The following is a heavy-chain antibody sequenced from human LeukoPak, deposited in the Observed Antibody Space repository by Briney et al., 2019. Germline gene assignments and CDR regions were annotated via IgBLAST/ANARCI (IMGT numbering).Heavy chain of an antibody. CDR1: GFTVSSDY. D-gene: IGHD1-14*01. V-gene: IGHV3-66*01. J-gene: IGHJ6*02. CDR2: IYTGGST. Sequence: PGGSLRLSCAASGFTVSSDYMSWVRQAPGKGLDWVSVIYTGGSTYYAASVKGRFTISRDNSKNTVYLQMNSLRVDDTAVYYCARTVNHNYYAMDVWGQGTTVTVSS. CDR3: ARTVNHNYYAMDV.